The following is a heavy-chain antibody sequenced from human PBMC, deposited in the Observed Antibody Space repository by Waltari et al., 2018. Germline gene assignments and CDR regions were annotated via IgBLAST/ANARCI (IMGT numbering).Heavy chain of an antibody. Sequence: QVQLQESGPGLVKPSQTLSLTCTVSGGSISSGSYYGSWIRPPAGKGLEWIGRIYTGGSTNYNPSLKSRVTISVDTSKNQFSLKLSSVTAADTAVYYCARGRSIFGVVNAVDYWGQGTLVTVSS. CDR2: IYTGGST. D-gene: IGHD3-3*01. CDR3: ARGRSIFGVVNAVDY. CDR1: GGSISSGSYY. V-gene: IGHV4-61*02. J-gene: IGHJ4*02.